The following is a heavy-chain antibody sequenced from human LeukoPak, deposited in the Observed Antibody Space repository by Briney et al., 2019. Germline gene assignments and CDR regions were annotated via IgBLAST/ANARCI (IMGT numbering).Heavy chain of an antibody. J-gene: IGHJ4*02. CDR1: GGSFSGYY. CDR2: INHSGST. Sequence: SETLPLTCAVYGGSFSGYYWSWIRQPPGKGLEWIGEINHSGSTNYNPSLKSRVTISVDTSKNQFSLKLSSVTAADTAVYYCARGGSIGYCSSTSCHTDYFDYWGQGTLVTVSS. CDR3: ARGGSIGYCSSTSCHTDYFDY. D-gene: IGHD2-2*01. V-gene: IGHV4-34*01.